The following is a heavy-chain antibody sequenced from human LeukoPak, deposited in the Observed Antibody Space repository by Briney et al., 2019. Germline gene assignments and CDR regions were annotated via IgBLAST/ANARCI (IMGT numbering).Heavy chain of an antibody. V-gene: IGHV4-39*01. CDR1: DGSISSHTYY. CDR2: IYYRGST. CDR3: ARQNDYTNPVVWFDP. Sequence: SETLSLTCTVSDGSISSHTYYWGWIRQPPGKGLEWIGSIYYRGSTIYNPSLKSRVTISVDTSKNQFSLKVRSVTAADTAVYYCARQNDYTNPVVWFDPWGQGTLVTVSS. J-gene: IGHJ5*02. D-gene: IGHD4-11*01.